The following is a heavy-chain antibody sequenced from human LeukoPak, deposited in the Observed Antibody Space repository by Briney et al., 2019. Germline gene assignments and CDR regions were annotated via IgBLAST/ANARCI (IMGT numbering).Heavy chain of an antibody. CDR2: INHSGST. V-gene: IGHV4-34*01. CDR1: GGSFSGYY. Sequence: SETLSLTCAVYGGSFSGYYWSWIRQPPGKGLEWIGEINHSGSTNYNPSLKSRVTISVDTSKNQFSLKLSPVTAAGTAVYYCARDNGSGDFDYWGQGTLVTVSS. J-gene: IGHJ4*02. D-gene: IGHD2-15*01. CDR3: ARDNGSGDFDY.